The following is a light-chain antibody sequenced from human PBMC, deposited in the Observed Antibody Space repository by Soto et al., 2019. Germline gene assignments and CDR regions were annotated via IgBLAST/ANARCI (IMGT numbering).Light chain of an antibody. V-gene: IGLV2-14*01. CDR1: SSDVGGYNY. CDR2: DVN. Sequence: QSVLTQPASVSGSPGQSISISCTGTSSDVGGYNYVSWYQQHPGKAPKLMIYDVNNRPSGVSDRFSGSKSGNTASLTISGLQAEDEADYYCSSYTSSSTPVFGRGTKVTVL. J-gene: IGLJ1*01. CDR3: SSYTSSSTPV.